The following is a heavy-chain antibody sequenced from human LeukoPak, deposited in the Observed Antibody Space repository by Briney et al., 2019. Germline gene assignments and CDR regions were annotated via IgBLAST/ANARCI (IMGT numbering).Heavy chain of an antibody. J-gene: IGHJ4*02. Sequence: PSETLSLTCTVPGGSISSGTYYWSWIRQPAGKGLEWIGRSYTTGGTVYNPSLSSRLTISIDTSKNQFSLKLSSVTAADTAMYYCARHDPGIAMAGTNYFDYWGQGTLVTVSS. CDR2: SYTTGGT. CDR1: GGSISSGTYY. V-gene: IGHV4-61*02. CDR3: ARHDPGIAMAGTNYFDY. D-gene: IGHD6-19*01.